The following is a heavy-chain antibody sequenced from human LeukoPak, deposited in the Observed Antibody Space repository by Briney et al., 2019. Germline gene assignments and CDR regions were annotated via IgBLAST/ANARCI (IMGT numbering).Heavy chain of an antibody. CDR3: ARPVCTNGVCYTFFDY. D-gene: IGHD2-8*01. CDR2: ISSSGSTI. V-gene: IGHV3-11*04. J-gene: IGHJ4*02. CDR1: GFTFSDYY. Sequence: GGSLRLSCAASGFTFSDYYMSWIRQAPGKGLEWVSYISSSGSTIYYADSVKGRFTISRDNAKNSLYLQMNSLRAEDTAVYYCARPVCTNGVCYTFFDYWGQGTLVTVSS.